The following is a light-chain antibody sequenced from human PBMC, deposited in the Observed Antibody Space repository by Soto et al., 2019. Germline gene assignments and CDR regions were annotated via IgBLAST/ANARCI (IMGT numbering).Light chain of an antibody. J-gene: IGLJ3*02. Sequence: QSALTHPPSASGSPGQSVTISCTGTSGDVGAYNHVSWYQQHPGKAPKLMIFEVSKRPSGVPDRFSGSKSGNTASLTVSGLQAEDESDYYCCSYAGSANGVFGGGTTLPVL. CDR3: CSYAGSANGV. CDR1: SGDVGAYNH. V-gene: IGLV2-8*01. CDR2: EVS.